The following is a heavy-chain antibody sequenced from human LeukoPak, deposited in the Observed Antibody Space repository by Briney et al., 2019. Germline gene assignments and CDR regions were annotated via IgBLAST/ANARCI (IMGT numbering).Heavy chain of an antibody. CDR3: AKDIGMGYCSGGSCYYGGVDY. Sequence: PGGSLRLSCAASGFTFDDYAMHWVRQAPGKGLEWVSGISWNSGSIGYADSVKGRFTISRDNAKNSLHLQMNSLRAEDTALYYCAKDIGMGYCSGGSCYYGGVDYWGQGTLVTVSS. CDR2: ISWNSGSI. J-gene: IGHJ4*02. CDR1: GFTFDDYA. D-gene: IGHD2-15*01. V-gene: IGHV3-9*01.